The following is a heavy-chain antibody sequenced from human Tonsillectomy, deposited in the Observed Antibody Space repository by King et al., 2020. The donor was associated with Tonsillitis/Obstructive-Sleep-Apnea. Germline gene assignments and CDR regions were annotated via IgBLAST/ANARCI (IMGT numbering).Heavy chain of an antibody. CDR1: GYTFTGYY. CDR3: ARDPGSSSPKFDY. J-gene: IGHJ4*02. D-gene: IGHD6-13*01. V-gene: IGHV1-2*02. Sequence: QLVQSGAEVKKPGASVKVSCKASGYTFTGYYMHWVRQAPGQGLECMGWINPNSGGTNYAQKFQGRVTMTREPSISTAYMELSRLRSDDTAVYYCARDPGSSSPKFDYWGQGTLVTVSS. CDR2: INPNSGGT.